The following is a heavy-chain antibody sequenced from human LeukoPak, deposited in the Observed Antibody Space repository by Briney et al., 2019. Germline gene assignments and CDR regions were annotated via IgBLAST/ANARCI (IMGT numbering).Heavy chain of an antibody. V-gene: IGHV3-9*01. CDR1: GFTFDDYA. D-gene: IGHD5-24*01. CDR3: AVALGRDGYLSYYGMDV. Sequence: PGRSLRLSCAASGFTFDDYAMHWVRQAPGKGLEWVSGISWNSGSIGYADSVKGRFTISRDNAKNSLYLQMNSLRAEDTAVYYCAVALGRDGYLSYYGMDVWGQGTTVTVSS. CDR2: ISWNSGSI. J-gene: IGHJ6*02.